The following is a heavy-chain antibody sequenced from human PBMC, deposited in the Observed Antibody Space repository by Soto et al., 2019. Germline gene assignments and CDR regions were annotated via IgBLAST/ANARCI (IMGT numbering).Heavy chain of an antibody. J-gene: IGHJ4*02. D-gene: IGHD3-3*01. Sequence: GGSLRLSCAASGFTFSSYGMHWVRQAPGKGLEWVAVISYDGSNKYYADSVKGRFTISRDNSKNTLYLQMNSLRAEDTAVYYCAKAVLRNSINEWLLFDYWGQGTLVTVSS. V-gene: IGHV3-30*18. CDR1: GFTFSSYG. CDR2: ISYDGSNK. CDR3: AKAVLRNSINEWLLFDY.